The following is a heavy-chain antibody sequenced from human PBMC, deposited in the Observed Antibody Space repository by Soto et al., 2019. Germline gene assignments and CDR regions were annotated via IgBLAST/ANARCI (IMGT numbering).Heavy chain of an antibody. CDR3: WTGSHVALNI. CDR2: NNPGGGST. D-gene: IGHD3-16*01. Sequence: ASGKLSCKAYGYTFTIYYMHWVRQAPGQGIAWMGINNPGGGSTRYAQKIPGRVTMTRDTSTSPVYMELSSLSSEDTAAQYCWTGSHVALNIWAQETTVTVSS. V-gene: IGHV1-46*01. CDR1: GYTFTIYY. J-gene: IGHJ6*02.